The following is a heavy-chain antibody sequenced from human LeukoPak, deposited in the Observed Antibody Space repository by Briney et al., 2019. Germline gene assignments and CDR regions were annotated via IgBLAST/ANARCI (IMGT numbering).Heavy chain of an antibody. D-gene: IGHD6-13*01. Sequence: GGSLRLSCAASGFTFSSYGMSWVRQAPGKGLEWVSSISASGYSTYYTDSLKGRFTISRDNSKNTLYLQMNSLRAEDTTVYYCAKGARGAAVGFDSWGQGTLVTVSA. CDR1: GFTFSSYG. CDR2: ISASGYST. CDR3: AKGARGAAVGFDS. V-gene: IGHV3-23*01. J-gene: IGHJ4*02.